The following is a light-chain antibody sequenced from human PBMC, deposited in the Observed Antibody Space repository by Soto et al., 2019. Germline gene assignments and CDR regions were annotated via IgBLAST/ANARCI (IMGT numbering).Light chain of an antibody. Sequence: EILMTQSPATLTVSPGERATLSCRASRSVSSNLAWYQQKPGQAPRLLMYGASTRATGIPARFIGSGSGTEFTLTISSLQYEDFAVYYCQQYTNWPPNTFGQGTRLEIK. V-gene: IGKV3-15*01. CDR1: RSVSSN. J-gene: IGKJ5*01. CDR3: QQYTNWPPNT. CDR2: GAS.